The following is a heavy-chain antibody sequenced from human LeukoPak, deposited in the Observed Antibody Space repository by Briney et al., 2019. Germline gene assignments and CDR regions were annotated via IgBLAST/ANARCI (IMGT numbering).Heavy chain of an antibody. D-gene: IGHD6-13*01. CDR1: GFTFSSYW. J-gene: IGHJ4*02. CDR2: IKQDGSEK. V-gene: IGHV3-7*04. CDR3: ARAFALLGYSSSWDPEAFDY. Sequence: GGSLRLSCAASGFTFSSYWMSWVRQAPGKGLEWVANIKQDGSEKYYVDSVKGRFTISRDNAKNSLYLQMNSLRAEDTAVYYCARAFALLGYSSSWDPEAFDYWGQGTLVTVSS.